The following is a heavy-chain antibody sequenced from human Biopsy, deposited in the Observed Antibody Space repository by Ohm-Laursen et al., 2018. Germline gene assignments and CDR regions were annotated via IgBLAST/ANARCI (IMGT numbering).Heavy chain of an antibody. J-gene: IGHJ4*02. CDR2: INPSGSTT. Sequence: SSVKVSCKASGYSFTSYYMHWVRQAPGQGLEWMGMINPSGSTTSYPQTFQGRVTMTRDTSKSTVYMELSSLRSADTAVYFCARNTGWYGDLYYFDYWGQGTLVTVSS. V-gene: IGHV1-46*01. CDR1: GYSFTSYY. CDR3: ARNTGWYGDLYYFDY. D-gene: IGHD6-19*01.